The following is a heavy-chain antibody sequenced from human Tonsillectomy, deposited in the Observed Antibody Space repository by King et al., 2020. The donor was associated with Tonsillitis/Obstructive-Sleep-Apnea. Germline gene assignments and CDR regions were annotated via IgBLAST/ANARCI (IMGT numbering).Heavy chain of an antibody. CDR1: GGSISSYY. D-gene: IGHD6-19*01. Sequence: QLPESGPGLVKPSETLSLTCTVSGGSISSYYWSWLRQPPGTGLAWIGYIYYSGSTNYNPSLKSRVTISVDTSKNQFSLKLSSVTAADTAVYYCARLPGGGRGWARLEYYDYGRDGWGQGTTGTVS. CDR3: ARLPGGGRGWARLEYYDYGRDG. V-gene: IGHV4-59*08. J-gene: IGHJ6*02. CDR2: IYYSGST.